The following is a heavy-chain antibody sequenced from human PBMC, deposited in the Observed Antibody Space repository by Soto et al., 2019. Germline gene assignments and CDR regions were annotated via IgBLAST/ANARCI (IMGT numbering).Heavy chain of an antibody. D-gene: IGHD1-1*01. Sequence: SETLSLTCSVSGASISSGAFCWSWIRQRPGKALEWIGYICYRGNSYYNPSLKSRVTISRDTSKSHFSLNVNSVTAADTPLYYCARVSATGTRWFDSWGQGTLVTVSS. CDR2: ICYRGNS. CDR3: ARVSATGTRWFDS. J-gene: IGHJ5*01. CDR1: GASISSGAFC. V-gene: IGHV4-31*03.